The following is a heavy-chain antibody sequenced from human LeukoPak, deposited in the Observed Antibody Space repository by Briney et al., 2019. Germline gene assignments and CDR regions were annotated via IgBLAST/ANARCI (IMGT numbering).Heavy chain of an antibody. J-gene: IGHJ4*02. D-gene: IGHD3-10*01. CDR2: IKQEGSEK. V-gene: IGHV3-7*01. CDR3: ARDWRYYGSGVPVLDY. CDR1: GFTFSSYW. Sequence: PGGSLRLSCAASGFTFSSYWMSWVRQAPGKGLGWVANIKQEGSEKYYVDSVKGRFTISRDNAKNSLYLQMNSLRAEDTAVYYCARDWRYYGSGVPVLDYWGQGTLVTVSS.